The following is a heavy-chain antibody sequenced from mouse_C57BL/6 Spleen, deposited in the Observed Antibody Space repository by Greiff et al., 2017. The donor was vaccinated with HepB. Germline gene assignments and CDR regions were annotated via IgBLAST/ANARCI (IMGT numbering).Heavy chain of an antibody. J-gene: IGHJ2*01. V-gene: IGHV1-15*01. CDR2: IDPETGGT. CDR3: TRRPGRGNFDY. Sequence: LVESGAELVRPGASVTLSCKASGYTFTDYEMHWVKQTPVHGLEWIGAIDPETGGTAYNQKFKGKAILTADKSSSTAYMELRSLTSEDSAVYYCTRRPGRGNFDYWGQGTTLTVSS. D-gene: IGHD3-3*01. CDR1: GYTFTDYE.